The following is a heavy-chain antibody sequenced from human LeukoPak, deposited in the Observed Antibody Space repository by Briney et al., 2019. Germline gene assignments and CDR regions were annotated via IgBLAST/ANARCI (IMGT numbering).Heavy chain of an antibody. CDR1: GYTFTSYY. J-gene: IGHJ4*02. CDR3: ARLDTAMAEDY. D-gene: IGHD5-18*01. V-gene: IGHV1-46*01. Sequence: ASVKVSCKASGYTFTSYYMHWVRQAPGQGLEWMGIINPSGGSTSCAQKFQGRVTMTRDTSTSTVYMELSSLRSEDTAVYYCARLDTAMAEDYWGQGTLVTVSS. CDR2: INPSGGST.